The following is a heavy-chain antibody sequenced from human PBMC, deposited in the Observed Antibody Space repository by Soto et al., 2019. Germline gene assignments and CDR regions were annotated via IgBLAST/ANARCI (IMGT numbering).Heavy chain of an antibody. D-gene: IGHD3-16*01. CDR2: INPNNGDT. Sequence: QVQLVQSGAEVKKPGASLKVSCKAFGYTFTDYYMHWVRQAPGQGLEWMGWINPNNGDTTYAQKFQGRVTMTRDTYISTAYMELSRLRSDDTAVYYCARAHDPRLEVFDYWGQGTLVTVSS. CDR3: ARAHDPRLEVFDY. V-gene: IGHV1-2*02. CDR1: GYTFTDYY. J-gene: IGHJ4*02.